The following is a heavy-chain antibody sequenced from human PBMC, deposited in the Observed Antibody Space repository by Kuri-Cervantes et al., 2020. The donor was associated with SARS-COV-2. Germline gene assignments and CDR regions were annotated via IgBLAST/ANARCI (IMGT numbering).Heavy chain of an antibody. J-gene: IGHJ4*02. Sequence: GESLKISCKGSGYSFTSYWIGWVRQMPGKGLEWMGRIDPSDSYTNYSPSFQGHVTISADKSISTAYLQWSSPKASDTAMYYCARQGWELFQWSNDFDYWGQGTLVTVSS. CDR2: IDPSDSYT. CDR1: GYSFTSYW. D-gene: IGHD1-26*01. V-gene: IGHV5-10-1*01. CDR3: ARQGWELFQWSNDFDY.